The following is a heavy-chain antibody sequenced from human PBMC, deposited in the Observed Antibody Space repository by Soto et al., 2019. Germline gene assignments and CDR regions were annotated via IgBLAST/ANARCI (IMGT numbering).Heavy chain of an antibody. CDR1: GGSFSGYY. J-gene: IGHJ6*02. CDR2: INHSGST. CDR3: ARGRSRASSYYYYYYGMDV. V-gene: IGHV4-34*01. D-gene: IGHD2-2*01. Sequence: SETLSLICAVYGGSFSGYYWSWIRQPPGKGLEWIGEINHSGSTNYNPSLKSRVTISVDTSKNQFSLKLSSVTAADTAVYYCARGRSRASSYYYYYYGMDVWGQGTTVTVSS.